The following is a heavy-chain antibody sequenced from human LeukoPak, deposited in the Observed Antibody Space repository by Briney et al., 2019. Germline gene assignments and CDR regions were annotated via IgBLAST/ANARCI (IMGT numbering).Heavy chain of an antibody. D-gene: IGHD1-26*01. J-gene: IGHJ4*02. V-gene: IGHV7-4-1*02. CDR2: INTNTGNP. Sequence: ASVKVSCKASGYTFTSYAMNWVRQAPGRGLEWMGWINTNTGNPTYAQGFTGRFVFSLDTSVSTAYLQISSLKAEDTAVYYCARSGIVGATTSWWRSSPGASGSGIDYWGQGTLVTVSS. CDR1: GYTFTSYA. CDR3: ARSGIVGATTSWWRSSPGASGSGIDY.